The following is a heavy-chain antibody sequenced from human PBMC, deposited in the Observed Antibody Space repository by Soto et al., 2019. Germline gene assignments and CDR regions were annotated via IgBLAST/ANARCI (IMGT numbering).Heavy chain of an antibody. CDR2: VHYSGST. CDR3: ARGRVPAV. D-gene: IGHD3-10*01. J-gene: IGHJ4*02. V-gene: IGHV4-59*01. CDR1: GESLNNYY. Sequence: QVQLQESGPGLVRPSETLFLTCTVSGESLNNYYWSWIRQPPGKGLEWIGFVHYSGSTGYNPSLXSXVXXSVDTSKNQLSLKVTSVTTADTAIYFCARGRVPAVWGQGTLVTVSS.